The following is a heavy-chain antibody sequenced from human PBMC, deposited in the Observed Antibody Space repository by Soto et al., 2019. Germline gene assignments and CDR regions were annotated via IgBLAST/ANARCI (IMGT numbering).Heavy chain of an antibody. V-gene: IGHV3-33*01. CDR3: ARDLNVHGGYDIYYYFDY. CDR1: GFTFSSYG. CDR2: IWYDGSNK. J-gene: IGHJ4*02. Sequence: GGSLRLSCAASGFTFSSYGMHWVRQAPGKGLEWVAVIWYDGSNKYYADSVKGRFTISRDNSKNTLYLQMNSLRAEDTAVYYCARDLNVHGGYDIYYYFDYWGQGTLVTVSS. D-gene: IGHD5-12*01.